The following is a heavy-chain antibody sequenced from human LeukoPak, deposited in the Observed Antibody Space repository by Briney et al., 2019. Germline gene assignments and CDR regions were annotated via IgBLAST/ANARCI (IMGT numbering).Heavy chain of an antibody. CDR2: VHLSGRT. Sequence: SETLSLTCGVSGGSISTTNWWTWVRQPPGEGLEWIGEVHLSGRTHYNPSLESRVTMSVDMSENHISLRLTSVTAADTAVYYCARGGGPYRPLDYSGQGTLVTVSS. V-gene: IGHV4-4*02. CDR1: GGSISTTNW. CDR3: ARGGGPYRPLDY. J-gene: IGHJ4*02.